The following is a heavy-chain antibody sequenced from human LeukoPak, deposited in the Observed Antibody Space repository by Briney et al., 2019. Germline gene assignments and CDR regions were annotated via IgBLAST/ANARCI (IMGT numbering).Heavy chain of an antibody. D-gene: IGHD4-17*01. Sequence: ASVKVSCTASGYTFTIYYMHWVRQAPGQGLEWMGIINPSGASTSYAQKFQGRVTMTRDMSTSTVYMELSSLRSEDTAVYYCARAATVTAESAFGYWGQGTLVTVSS. CDR1: GYTFTIYY. J-gene: IGHJ4*02. CDR3: ARAATVTAESAFGY. V-gene: IGHV1-46*01. CDR2: INPSGAST.